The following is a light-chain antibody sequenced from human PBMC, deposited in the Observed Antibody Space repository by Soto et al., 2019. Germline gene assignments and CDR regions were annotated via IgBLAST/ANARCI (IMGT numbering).Light chain of an antibody. Sequence: QSVLTQPPSVSGAPGQRVTISCTGSSSNIGAGYDVHWYQQLPGTAPKLLIYGNSNRPSGVPDRFSGSKSGTSASLAITGLQAEDEAAYYSQSYDSSLSAVVFGGGTKLTVL. CDR2: GNS. CDR1: SSNIGAGYD. V-gene: IGLV1-40*01. CDR3: QSYDSSLSAVV. J-gene: IGLJ2*01.